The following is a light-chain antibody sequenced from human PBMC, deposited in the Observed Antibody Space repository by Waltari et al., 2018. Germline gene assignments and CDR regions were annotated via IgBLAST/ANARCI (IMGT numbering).Light chain of an antibody. CDR1: QGISSY. Sequence: DIQLTQSPSFLSASVGDRVTITCRASQGISSYLAWYQQKPGKAPKLLIYAASTLHSGVPSRFSGSGSGTEFTLTISILQPEDFATYYCQQLNSYPITCGQGTRLEIK. J-gene: IGKJ5*01. CDR2: AAS. V-gene: IGKV1-9*01. CDR3: QQLNSYPIT.